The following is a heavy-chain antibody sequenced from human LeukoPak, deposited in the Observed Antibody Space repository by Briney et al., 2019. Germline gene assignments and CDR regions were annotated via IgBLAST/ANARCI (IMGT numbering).Heavy chain of an antibody. CDR3: ARLKSDYDFWREFEYYFDY. CDR1: GGSISSYY. Sequence: SSETLSLTCTVSGGSISSYYWSWIRQPPGKGLEWIGYIYTSGSTNYNPSLKSRVTISVDTSKNQFSLKLSSVTAADTAVYYCARLKSDYDFWREFEYYFDYWGQGTLVTVSS. V-gene: IGHV4-4*09. D-gene: IGHD3-3*01. CDR2: IYTSGST. J-gene: IGHJ4*02.